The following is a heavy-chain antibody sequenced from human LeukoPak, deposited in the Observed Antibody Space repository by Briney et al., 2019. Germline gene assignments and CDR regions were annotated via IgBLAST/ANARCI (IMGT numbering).Heavy chain of an antibody. CDR1: GGSISSGGYY. CDR3: ARGLTYYYDSSGYYPKMDGGYYFDY. CDR2: IYYSGST. D-gene: IGHD3-22*01. Sequence: SETLSLTCTVSGGSISSGGYYWSWIRQHPGTGLEWIGYIYYSGSTYYNPSLKSRVTISVDTSKNQFSLKLSSVTAADTAVYYCARGLTYYYDSSGYYPKMDGGYYFDYWGQGTLVTVSS. J-gene: IGHJ4*02. V-gene: IGHV4-31*03.